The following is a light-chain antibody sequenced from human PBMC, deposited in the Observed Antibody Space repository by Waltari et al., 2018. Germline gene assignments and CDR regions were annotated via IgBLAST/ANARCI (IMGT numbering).Light chain of an antibody. CDR2: DVI. CDR3: CSYAGAYTLGV. Sequence: QSALTQPRSVSGSPGQSVTISCTGTSSDVGGYYFVSWYHQHPGKAPKLLIYDVIKRPSGVPDHFSGSKSGNTASLTISGLQAEDEADYFCCSYAGAYTLGVFGTGTKVTVL. V-gene: IGLV2-11*01. CDR1: SSDVGGYYF. J-gene: IGLJ1*01.